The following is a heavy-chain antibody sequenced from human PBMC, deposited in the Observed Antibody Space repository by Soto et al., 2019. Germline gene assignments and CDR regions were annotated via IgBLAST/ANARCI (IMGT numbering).Heavy chain of an antibody. CDR1: GGTFSSYT. V-gene: IGHV1-69*02. CDR2: IIPILGIA. J-gene: IGHJ4*02. Sequence: QVQLVQSGAEVKKPGSSVKVSCKASGGTFSSYTISWVRQAPGQGLEWMGRIIPILGIANYAQKFQGRVTITADKSTSTAYMELSSLRSEDTAVYYCARSIAARRSADDYRGQGTLVTVSS. D-gene: IGHD6-6*01. CDR3: ARSIAARRSADDY.